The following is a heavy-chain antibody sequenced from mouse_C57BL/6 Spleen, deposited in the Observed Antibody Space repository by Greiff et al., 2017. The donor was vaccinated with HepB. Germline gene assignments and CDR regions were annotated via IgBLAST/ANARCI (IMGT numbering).Heavy chain of an antibody. CDR2: ISSGSITI. CDR3: ARDYGSSYDY. Sequence: EVKLVESGGGLVKPGGSLKLSCAASGFTFSDYGLPWVRQAPEKGLEWVAYISSGSITIYYADTVKGRFTLSRDNAKNNLFLQMTSLRSEDTAMYYCARDYGSSYDYWCQGTTLTVSS. D-gene: IGHD1-1*01. J-gene: IGHJ2*01. V-gene: IGHV5-17*01. CDR1: GFTFSDYG.